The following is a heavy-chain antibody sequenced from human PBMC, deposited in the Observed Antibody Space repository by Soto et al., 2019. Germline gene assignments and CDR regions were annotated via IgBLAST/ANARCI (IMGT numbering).Heavy chain of an antibody. Sequence: QVQLQESGPGLVKPSQTLSLTCTVSGGSISSGGYYWSWIRQHPGKGLEWIGYIYYSGSTYDNQSLKSRVTISVDTSKKQFSLKLSSVTAADTAVYYCARDNCSGGSGYVRSYYGIDVWGQGTTVTVSS. CDR3: ARDNCSGGSGYVRSYYGIDV. D-gene: IGHD2-15*01. CDR2: IYYSGST. V-gene: IGHV4-31*03. J-gene: IGHJ6*02. CDR1: GGSISSGGYY.